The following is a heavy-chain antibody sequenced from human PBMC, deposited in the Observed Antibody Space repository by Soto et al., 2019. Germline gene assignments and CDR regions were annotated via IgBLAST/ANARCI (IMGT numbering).Heavy chain of an antibody. J-gene: IGHJ4*02. CDR2: INGEGSTT. V-gene: IGHV3-74*01. CDR3: TRRADYDDRSFDS. Sequence: EVRLVESGGDLVQRGGSLRLSCAASGFTFSRYWMHWVRQVPGKGLVWVSGINGEGSTTDYADSAKGRFTISRDNGRNTLYLQMNSLRDDDTAMYYCTRRADYDDRSFDSWGQGTLVTVSS. CDR1: GFTFSRYW. D-gene: IGHD3-22*01.